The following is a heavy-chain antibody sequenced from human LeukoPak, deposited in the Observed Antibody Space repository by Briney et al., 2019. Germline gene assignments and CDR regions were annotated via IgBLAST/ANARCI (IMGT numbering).Heavy chain of an antibody. CDR2: ISGSGGST. V-gene: IGHV3-23*01. J-gene: IGHJ6*02. CDR3: AKTYLPAAIPVYYYYGMDV. Sequence: GGSLRLSCAASGFTFSSYAMSWVRQAPGKGLEWVSAISGSGGSTYYADSVKGRFTISRDNSKNTLYLQMNSLRAEDTAVYYCAKTYLPAAIPVYYYYGMDVWGQGTTVTVSS. D-gene: IGHD2-2*01. CDR1: GFTFSSYA.